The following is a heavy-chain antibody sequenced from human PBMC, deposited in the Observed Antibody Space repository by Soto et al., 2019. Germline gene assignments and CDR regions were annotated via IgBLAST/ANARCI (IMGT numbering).Heavy chain of an antibody. Sequence: QVQLVESGGGVVQPGRSLRLSCAASGFTFSSYGMHWVRQAPGKGLEWVAVISYDGSNKYYADSVKGRFTISRDNSKNTLYLQMNSLRAEDTAVYYCAAPVYSSSSGAFDYWGQGTLVTVSS. J-gene: IGHJ4*02. CDR3: AAPVYSSSSGAFDY. V-gene: IGHV3-30*03. D-gene: IGHD6-6*01. CDR1: GFTFSSYG. CDR2: ISYDGSNK.